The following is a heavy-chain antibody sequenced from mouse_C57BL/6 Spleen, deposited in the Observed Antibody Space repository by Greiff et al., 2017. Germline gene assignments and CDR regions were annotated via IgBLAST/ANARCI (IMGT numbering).Heavy chain of an antibody. CDR2: IYPGNSDT. J-gene: IGHJ4*01. V-gene: IGHV1-5*01. CDR3: TRSYYDGAMDY. D-gene: IGHD2-4*01. Sequence: EVQLQQSGPVLARPGASVKMSCKTSGYTFTSYWMHWVKQRPGQGLEWIGAIYPGNSDTSYNQKFKGKAKLTAATSASTAYMALSSLTNEDSAVYYGTRSYYDGAMDYWGQGTSVTVSS. CDR1: GYTFTSYW.